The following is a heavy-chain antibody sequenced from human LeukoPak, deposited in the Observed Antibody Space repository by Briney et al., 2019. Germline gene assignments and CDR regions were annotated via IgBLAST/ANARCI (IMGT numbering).Heavy chain of an antibody. D-gene: IGHD2-21*01. J-gene: IGHJ6*02. CDR3: ARSRPIYYYYGMDV. CDR2: INPNSGGT. CDR1: GYTFIGYY. Sequence: ASVKVSCKASGYTFIGYYMHWVRQAPGQGLEWMGWINPNSGGTNYAQKFQGRVTMTRDTSISTAYMELSRLRSDDTAVYYCARSRPIYYYYGMDVWGQGTTVTVSS. V-gene: IGHV1-2*02.